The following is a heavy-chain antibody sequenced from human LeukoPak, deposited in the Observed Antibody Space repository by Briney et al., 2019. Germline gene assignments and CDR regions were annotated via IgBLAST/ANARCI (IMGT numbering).Heavy chain of an antibody. CDR1: GGSISSYY. V-gene: IGHV4-59*01. CDR2: IYYSGST. D-gene: IGHD6-13*01. Sequence: SETLSLTCTVSGGSISSYYWSWIRQPPGKGLEWIGYIYYSGSTNYNPSLKSRVTISVDTSKNQFSLKLSSVTAADTAVYYCAREVAAAGDWFDPWGQGTLVTVSS. J-gene: IGHJ5*02. CDR3: AREVAAAGDWFDP.